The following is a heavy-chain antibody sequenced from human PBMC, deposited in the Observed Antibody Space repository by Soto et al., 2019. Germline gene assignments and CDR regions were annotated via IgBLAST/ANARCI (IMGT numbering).Heavy chain of an antibody. D-gene: IGHD6-13*01. CDR2: IYPGDSDT. CDR3: ARSSGYSSSWYSYYYGMDV. J-gene: IGHJ6*02. V-gene: IGHV5-51*01. Sequence: GESLKISCKGSGYSFTSYWIGWVRQMPGKGLEWMGIIYPGDSDTGYSPSFQGQVTISADKSISTAYLQWSSLKASDTAMYYCARSSGYSSSWYSYYYGMDVWGQGTTVTVSS. CDR1: GYSFTSYW.